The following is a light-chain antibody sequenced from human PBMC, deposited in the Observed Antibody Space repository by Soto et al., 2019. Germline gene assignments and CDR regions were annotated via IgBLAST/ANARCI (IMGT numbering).Light chain of an antibody. J-gene: IGKJ4*01. CDR2: DAS. V-gene: IGKV1-13*02. CDR3: QQFNSYPT. CDR1: QGISSA. Sequence: QLTQSPSSLSASVGDRVTITCRASQGISSALAWYQQKPGKAPKLLIYDASSLESGVPSRFSGSGSGTDFTLTISSLQPEDFATYYCQQFNSYPTFGGGTKVEIK.